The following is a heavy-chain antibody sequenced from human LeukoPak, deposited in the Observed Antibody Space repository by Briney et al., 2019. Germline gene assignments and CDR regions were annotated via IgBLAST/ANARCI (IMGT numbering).Heavy chain of an antibody. Sequence: SVKVSCKASGGTFSSYAISWVRQAPGQGLEWMGGIIPIFGTANYAQKFQGRVTITTDESTSTAYMELSSLRSEDTAVYYCARDQAPSRDGYSDDAFDIWGQGTMVTVSS. V-gene: IGHV1-69*05. CDR3: ARDQAPSRDGYSDDAFDI. CDR1: GGTFSSYA. CDR2: IIPIFGTA. J-gene: IGHJ3*02. D-gene: IGHD5-24*01.